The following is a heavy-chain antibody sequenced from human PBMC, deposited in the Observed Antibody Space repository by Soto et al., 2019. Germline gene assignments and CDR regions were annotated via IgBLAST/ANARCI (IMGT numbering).Heavy chain of an antibody. V-gene: IGHV3-23*01. CDR3: AKEFGSYLFDY. CDR2: IGIIVATT. Sequence: GGSRRVPKSASGFTFISIALSVFRQAPGKGLELVSPIGIIVATTNYADSGKGRFPISRDNSKNTVYLQMNSLRAEDTSVYYCAKEFGSYLFDYCGQGTLDTVSS. D-gene: IGHD3-10*01. J-gene: IGHJ4*01. CDR1: GFTFISIA.